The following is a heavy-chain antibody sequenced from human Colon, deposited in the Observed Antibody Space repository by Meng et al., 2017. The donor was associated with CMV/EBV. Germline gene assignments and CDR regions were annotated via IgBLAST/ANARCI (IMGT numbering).Heavy chain of an antibody. J-gene: IGHJ4*02. D-gene: IGHD2-15*01. Sequence: ASCCVFEDFAFSWVRLIPAKGLEWVSGAKWNGDKAGYADSVEGRFTVSRDNGKNSLYLQLDSLRDEDSGIYYCARETSAVPRMFDIWGQGTLVTVSS. CDR2: AKWNGDKA. V-gene: IGHV3-20*03. CDR3: ARETSAVPRMFDI. CDR1: CCVFEDFA.